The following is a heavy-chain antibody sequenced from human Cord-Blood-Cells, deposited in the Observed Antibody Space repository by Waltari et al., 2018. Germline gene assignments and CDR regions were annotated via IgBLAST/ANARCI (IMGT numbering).Heavy chain of an antibody. CDR1: GGSFSGYY. V-gene: IGHV4-34*01. CDR2: INHSGST. CDR3: ARLPYREEAFDI. J-gene: IGHJ3*02. Sequence: QVQLQQWGAGLSKPSETLSLTCAVYGGSFSGYYWSWIRQPPGKGLEWIGEINHSGSTNYNPSLKSRVTISVDTSKNQFSLKLSSVTAADTAVYYCARLPYREEAFDIWGQGTMVTVSS. D-gene: IGHD4-4*01.